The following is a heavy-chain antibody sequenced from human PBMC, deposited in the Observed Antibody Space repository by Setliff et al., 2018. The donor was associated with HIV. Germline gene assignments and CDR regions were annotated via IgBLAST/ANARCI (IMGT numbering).Heavy chain of an antibody. CDR3: VRHVWSDDFLVPGWFDS. D-gene: IGHD3-3*01. Sequence: SETLSLTCSLSGDSFSSGTYYWGWIRQPPGKGLEWIGSVYYSGSIDYNPSLKSRVIISMDTSRIQLSLKLTSVTAADTAVYKCVRHVWSDDFLVPGWFDSWSQGTLVTVSS. CDR1: GDSFSSGTYY. CDR2: VYYSGSI. J-gene: IGHJ5*01. V-gene: IGHV4-39*01.